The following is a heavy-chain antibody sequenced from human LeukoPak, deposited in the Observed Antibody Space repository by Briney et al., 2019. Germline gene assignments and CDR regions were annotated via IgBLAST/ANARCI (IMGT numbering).Heavy chain of an antibody. Sequence: ASVKVSCKASGYTXTGYYMHWVRQAPGQGLEWMGWINPNSGGTNYAQKFQGRVTMTRDTSISTAYMELSRLRSDDTAVYYCARSGYSYGRGGWFDPWGQGTLVTVSS. J-gene: IGHJ5*02. V-gene: IGHV1-2*02. CDR3: ARSGYSYGRGGWFDP. CDR2: INPNSGGT. CDR1: GYTXTGYY. D-gene: IGHD5-18*01.